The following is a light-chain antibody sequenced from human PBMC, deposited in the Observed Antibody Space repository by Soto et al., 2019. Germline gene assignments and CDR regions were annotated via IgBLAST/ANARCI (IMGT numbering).Light chain of an antibody. CDR3: QQYNNWPPLT. Sequence: EIVMTQSPATLSVSPGERATLSCRASQSVSSNLACYQQKPGQAPRLLIYGASTRATGIPARFSGSGSGTEFPLTITSLQYEDFAVYYCQQYNNWPPLTFGGGTKVEIK. CDR2: GAS. V-gene: IGKV3-15*01. J-gene: IGKJ4*01. CDR1: QSVSSN.